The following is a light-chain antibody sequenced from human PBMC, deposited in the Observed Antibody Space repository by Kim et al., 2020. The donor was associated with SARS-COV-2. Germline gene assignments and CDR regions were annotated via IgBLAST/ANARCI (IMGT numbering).Light chain of an antibody. Sequence: SPGQRATLSGRASQSVSSNLAWYQQKPGQAPRLLIYGASTRATGIPARFSGSGSGTEFTLTISSLQSEDFAVYYCQQYNNWPPITFGQGTRLGIK. J-gene: IGKJ5*01. CDR1: QSVSSN. V-gene: IGKV3-15*01. CDR2: GAS. CDR3: QQYNNWPPIT.